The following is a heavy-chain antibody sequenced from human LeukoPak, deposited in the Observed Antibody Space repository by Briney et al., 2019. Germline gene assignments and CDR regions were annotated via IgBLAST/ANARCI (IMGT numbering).Heavy chain of an antibody. Sequence: GASVKVSCKGSGYTFTGYYMHWLRQAPGQGLEWMGWISPNSGGTKYAQKFQGRVTMTRDTPINTAYMELSSLGSDDTAFYYCARYGDTTSSGYDHWGQGALVTVSS. V-gene: IGHV1-2*02. D-gene: IGHD5-18*01. CDR1: GYTFTGYY. CDR3: ARYGDTTSSGYDH. CDR2: ISPNSGGT. J-gene: IGHJ4*02.